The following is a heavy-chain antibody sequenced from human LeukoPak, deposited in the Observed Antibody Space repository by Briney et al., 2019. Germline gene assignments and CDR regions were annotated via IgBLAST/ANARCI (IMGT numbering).Heavy chain of an antibody. J-gene: IGHJ4*02. CDR3: ARGGSGSYYYDY. V-gene: IGHV3-13*01. CDR1: GFTFSSYD. CDR2: IGTAGDT. Sequence: GGSLRLSCAASGFTFSSYDMHWVRQATGKGLEWVSAIGTAGDTYYPGSVKGRFTISRENAKNSLYLQMNSLRAGDTAVYYCARGGSGSYYYDYWGQGTLVTVSP. D-gene: IGHD3-10*01.